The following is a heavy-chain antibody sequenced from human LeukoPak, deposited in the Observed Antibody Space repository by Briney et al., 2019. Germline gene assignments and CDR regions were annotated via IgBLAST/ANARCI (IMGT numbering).Heavy chain of an antibody. D-gene: IGHD2-8*01. Sequence: GESLQISCKGSGYSFTNYWIGWVRPMPGKGLEWMGIIYPGDSDTRYSPSFQGQVTISADKSIRTAYLQWSSLKASDTAMYYCARSQSGYCSNGVCYSDYWGQGTLVTVSS. CDR3: ARSQSGYCSNGVCYSDY. J-gene: IGHJ4*02. V-gene: IGHV5-51*01. CDR1: GYSFTNYW. CDR2: IYPGDSDT.